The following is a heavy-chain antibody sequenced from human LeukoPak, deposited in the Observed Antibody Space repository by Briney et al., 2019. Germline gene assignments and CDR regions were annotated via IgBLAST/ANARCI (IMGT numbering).Heavy chain of an antibody. CDR3: ARLYHDSSGYYWFNP. J-gene: IGHJ5*02. D-gene: IGHD3-22*01. CDR2: INHSGST. CDR1: GGSFSGYY. V-gene: IGHV4-34*01. Sequence: PSETLSLTCAVYGGSFSGYYWSWIRQPPGKGLEWIGEINHSGSTNYNLSLKSRVTISVDTSKNQFSLKLSSVTAADTAVYYCARLYHDSSGYYWFNPWGQGTLVTVAS.